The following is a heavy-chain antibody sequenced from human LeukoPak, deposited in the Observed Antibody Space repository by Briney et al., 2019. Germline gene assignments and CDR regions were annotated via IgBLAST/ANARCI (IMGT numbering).Heavy chain of an antibody. CDR2: INPNSGGT. CDR1: GYTFTGYY. D-gene: IGHD5-24*01. J-gene: IGHJ4*02. V-gene: IGHV1-2*04. CDR3: ARGGARWLQSYFDY. Sequence: ASVKASCKASGYTFTGYYMHWVRQAPGQGLEWMGWINPNSGGTNYAQKFQGWVTMTRDTSISTAYMELSRLRSDDTAVYYCARGGARWLQSYFDYWGQGTLVTVSS.